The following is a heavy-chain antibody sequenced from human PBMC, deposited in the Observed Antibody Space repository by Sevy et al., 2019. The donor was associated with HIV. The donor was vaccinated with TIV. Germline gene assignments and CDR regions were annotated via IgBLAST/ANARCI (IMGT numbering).Heavy chain of an antibody. CDR3: ATDPIIVLMVTDGMDV. CDR1: GLTFTYAW. J-gene: IGHJ6*02. Sequence: GGCLRLSCAVSGLTFTYAWMSWVRQAPGKGLEWVGRIKSKVDGGTTDYGAPVKGRFTISRDDSKNTLYLQMNSLKTEDTAVYYCATDPIIVLMVTDGMDVWGQGTTVTVSS. V-gene: IGHV3-15*01. CDR2: IKSKVDGGTT. D-gene: IGHD2-8*01.